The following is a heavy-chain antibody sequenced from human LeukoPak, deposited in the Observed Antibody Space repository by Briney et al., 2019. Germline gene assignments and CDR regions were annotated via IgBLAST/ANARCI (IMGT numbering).Heavy chain of an antibody. CDR3: VKAHCSISSCPVRGMDV. D-gene: IGHD2-2*01. Sequence: GGSLRLSCAASGLTFSSYGMHWVRQAPGKGLEWVAFIRYDGSNKYYGDSVKGRFTISRDNSKNMLYLEMNSLGAEDTAVYYCVKAHCSISSCPVRGMDVWGQGTTVTVSS. CDR1: GLTFSSYG. CDR2: IRYDGSNK. V-gene: IGHV3-30*02. J-gene: IGHJ6*02.